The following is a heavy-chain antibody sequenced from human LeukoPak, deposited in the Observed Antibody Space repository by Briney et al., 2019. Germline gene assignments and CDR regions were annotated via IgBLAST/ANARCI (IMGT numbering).Heavy chain of an antibody. V-gene: IGHV3-7*04. CDR3: ARDYD. CDR1: GFTFSNFW. J-gene: IGHJ4*02. CDR2: IKQDGSET. D-gene: IGHD3-16*01. Sequence: GGSLRLSCAASGFTFSNFWMNWVRQAPGKGLEWVASIKQDGSETYYVDSVKGRFTISRDNAKNSLDLQMNSLRAEDTAVYYCARDYDWGQGTLVTVSS.